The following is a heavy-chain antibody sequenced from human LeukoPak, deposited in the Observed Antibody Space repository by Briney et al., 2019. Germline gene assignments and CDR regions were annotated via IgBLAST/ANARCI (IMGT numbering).Heavy chain of an antibody. CDR2: ISYDGSNK. Sequence: GGSLRLPCAASGFTFSSYAMHWVRQAPGKGLEWVAVISYDGSNKYYADSVKGRFTISRDNSKNTLYLQMNSLRAEDTAVYYCAGGTSTVYYYYGMDVWGQGTTVTVSS. J-gene: IGHJ6*02. CDR3: AGGTSTVYYYYGMDV. CDR1: GFTFSSYA. V-gene: IGHV3-30-3*01.